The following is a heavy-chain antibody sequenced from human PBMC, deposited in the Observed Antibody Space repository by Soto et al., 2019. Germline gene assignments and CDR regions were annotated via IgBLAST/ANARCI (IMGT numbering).Heavy chain of an antibody. CDR1: GGSISSSSYY. V-gene: IGHV4-39*01. J-gene: IGHJ4*02. Sequence: QLQLQESGPGLVKPSETLSLTCTVSGGSISSSSYYWGWIRQPPGKGLEWIGSIYYSGSTYYNPSLKSRVTISVDTSKNQFSLKLSSVTAADTAVYYCARPTSNWYFSSSYYFDYWGQGTLVTVSS. CDR2: IYYSGST. CDR3: ARPTSNWYFSSSYYFDY. D-gene: IGHD1-7*01.